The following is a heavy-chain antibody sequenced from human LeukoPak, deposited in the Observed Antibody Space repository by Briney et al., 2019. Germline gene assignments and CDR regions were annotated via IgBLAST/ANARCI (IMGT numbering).Heavy chain of an antibody. CDR2: IYYSGST. CDR3: ARIRRDGYNYSDY. CDR1: GGSISSSRYF. D-gene: IGHD5-24*01. V-gene: IGHV4-39*01. J-gene: IGHJ4*02. Sequence: SETLSLTCTVSGGSISSSRYFWGWIRQPPGKGLEWIGNIYYSGSTYYNPSLMSRVTISVDASQNQFSLKLSSVTGADTAVYYCARIRRDGYNYSDYWGQGTLVTVSS.